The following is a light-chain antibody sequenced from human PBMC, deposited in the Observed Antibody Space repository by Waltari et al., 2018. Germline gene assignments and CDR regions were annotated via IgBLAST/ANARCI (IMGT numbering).Light chain of an antibody. J-gene: IGKJ2*03. CDR3: MQALEFPYS. CDR2: EVS. Sequence: DMVMTQTQLSLTVTLGEPASIYCRSSQSLLDSEDGNTYLEWYLQKPGQSPQLLIYEVSNRASGVPDRFSGSGSDTDFTLKISRVEAEDVGVYYCMQALEFPYSFGQGTKVEIK. CDR1: QSLLDSEDGNTY. V-gene: IGKV2-40*01.